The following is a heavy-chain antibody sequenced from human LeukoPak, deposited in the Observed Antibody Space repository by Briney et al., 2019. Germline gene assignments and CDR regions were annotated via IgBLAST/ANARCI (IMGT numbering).Heavy chain of an antibody. CDR3: AGTLGHPYYYYMDV. CDR2: INHSGST. Sequence: SETLSLTCAVYGGSFSGYYWSWIRQPPGKGLEWIGEINHSGSTNYNPSLKSRVTISVDTSKNQFSLKLSSVTAADTAVYYCAGTLGHPYYYYMDVWGKGTTVTVSS. V-gene: IGHV4-34*01. J-gene: IGHJ6*03. D-gene: IGHD3-10*01. CDR1: GGSFSGYY.